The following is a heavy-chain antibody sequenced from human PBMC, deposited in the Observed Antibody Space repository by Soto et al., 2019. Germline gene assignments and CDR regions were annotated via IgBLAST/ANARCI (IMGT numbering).Heavy chain of an antibody. CDR2: ITATGDRT. J-gene: IGHJ4*02. CDR1: GFSFSTYS. Sequence: GGSLRLSCADSGFSFSTYSMSWVRQTPGKGLEWVSAITATGDRTYYADSVTGRFTISRDNSKKTHYLQMTSLRAEDTAMYYCATMNGYFEYWGQGTPVTVSS. CDR3: ATMNGYFEY. V-gene: IGHV3-23*01. D-gene: IGHD3-22*01.